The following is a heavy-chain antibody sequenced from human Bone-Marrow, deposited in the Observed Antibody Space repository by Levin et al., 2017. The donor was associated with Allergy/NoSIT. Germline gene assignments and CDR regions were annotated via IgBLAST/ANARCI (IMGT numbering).Heavy chain of an antibody. D-gene: IGHD5-24*01. V-gene: IGHV3-33*01. Sequence: GESLKISCAASGFTFSYYGIHWVRQAPGKGLEWVAVIWYDGYNKYYADSVKGRFTISRDNSKNTVYLQMNSLRAEDTALYYCARVMATGDYYYYGMDVWGQGTTVTVSS. CDR2: IWYDGYNK. J-gene: IGHJ6*02. CDR1: GFTFSYYG. CDR3: ARVMATGDYYYYGMDV.